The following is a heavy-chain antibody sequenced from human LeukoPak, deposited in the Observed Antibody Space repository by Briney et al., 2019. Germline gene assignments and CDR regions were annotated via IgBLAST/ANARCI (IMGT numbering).Heavy chain of an antibody. J-gene: IGHJ4*02. D-gene: IGHD3-22*01. CDR1: GFTFSSYA. V-gene: IGHV3-23*01. Sequence: GGSLRLSCAASGFTFSSYAMSWVRQAPGKGLEWVSAISGTGGSTFYADSVKGRFTISRDNSKNTVYLQMNSLRAEDTAVYYCAEDFDYDSSGYYYEDWGLGTLVTVSS. CDR3: AEDFDYDSSGYYYED. CDR2: ISGTGGST.